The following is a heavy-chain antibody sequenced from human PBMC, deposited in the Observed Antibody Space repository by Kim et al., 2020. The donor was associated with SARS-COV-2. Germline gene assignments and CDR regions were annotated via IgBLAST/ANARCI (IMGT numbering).Heavy chain of an antibody. CDR3: ATMGTNFDL. CDR2: SGNT. Sequence: SGNTGYAEKFQGRVTMTRSTSISTAYMELTSLTSEDTAVYYCATMGTNFDLWGQGSLVTVSS. V-gene: IGHV1-8*01. D-gene: IGHD1-7*01. J-gene: IGHJ4*02.